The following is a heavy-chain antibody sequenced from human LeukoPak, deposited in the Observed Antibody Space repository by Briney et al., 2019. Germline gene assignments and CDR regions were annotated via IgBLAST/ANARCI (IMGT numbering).Heavy chain of an antibody. Sequence: GGSLRLSCAASGFTFDDYAMHWVRQAPGKGLEWVSAISGSGGSTYYADSVKGRFTISRDNSKNTLYLQMNSLRAEDTAVYYCAKVKRGVPAASNYFDYWGQGTLVTVSS. D-gene: IGHD2-2*01. J-gene: IGHJ4*02. V-gene: IGHV3-23*01. CDR3: AKVKRGVPAASNYFDY. CDR1: GFTFDDYA. CDR2: ISGSGGST.